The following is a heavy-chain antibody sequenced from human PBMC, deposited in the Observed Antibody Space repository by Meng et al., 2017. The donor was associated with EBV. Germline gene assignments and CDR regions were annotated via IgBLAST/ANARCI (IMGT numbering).Heavy chain of an antibody. V-gene: IGHV4-39*01. J-gene: IGHJ4*02. Sequence: QLQLQASGPGLVKPSETLSLPCTGIGGSISSSRYYWGWLRQPPGKGLEWIGSIYYSGSTYYNPSLKSRVTISVDTSKNQFSLKLSSVTAADTGVYYCGKHRLWSGYFRSTYVYWSQGPLVTVSS. CDR2: IYYSGST. CDR3: GKHRLWSGYFRSTYVY. D-gene: IGHD3-3*01. CDR1: GGSISSSRYY.